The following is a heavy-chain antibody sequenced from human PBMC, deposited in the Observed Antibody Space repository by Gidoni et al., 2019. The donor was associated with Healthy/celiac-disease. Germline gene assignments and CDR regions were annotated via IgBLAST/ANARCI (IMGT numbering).Heavy chain of an antibody. CDR3: ARAPLSMTHDY. CDR1: GGTFSSYA. Sequence: QVQLVQSGAEVKKPGSPVKGSCTASGGTFSSYATSWVRQAPGQGLEWMGRIIPILGIANYAQKFQGRVTITADKSTSTAYMELSSLRSEDTAVYYCARAPLSMTHDYWGQGTLVTVSS. CDR2: IIPILGIA. V-gene: IGHV1-69*04. J-gene: IGHJ4*02.